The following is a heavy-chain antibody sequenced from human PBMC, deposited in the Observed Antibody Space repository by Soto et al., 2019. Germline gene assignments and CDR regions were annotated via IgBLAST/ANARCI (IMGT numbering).Heavy chain of an antibody. CDR2: IYHSGST. CDR1: GGSISSGGYS. J-gene: IGHJ4*02. CDR3: ARLVGATNPYFDY. Sequence: SATLSLTCAVAGGSISSGGYSWSWIRQPPGKGLEWIGYIYHSGSTYYNPSLKSRVTISVDRSKNQFSLKLSSVTAADTAVYYCARLVGATNPYFDYWGQGTLVTVSS. V-gene: IGHV4-30-2*01. D-gene: IGHD1-26*01.